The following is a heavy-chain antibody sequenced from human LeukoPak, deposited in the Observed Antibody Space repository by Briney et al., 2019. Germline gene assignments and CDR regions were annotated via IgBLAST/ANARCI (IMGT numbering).Heavy chain of an antibody. J-gene: IGHJ4*02. CDR3: ASGPQQWLVGY. V-gene: IGHV3-30-3*01. D-gene: IGHD6-19*01. CDR2: ISYDGSNK. Sequence: GGSLRLSCAASGFTFSSYAMHWVRQAPGKGLEWVAVISYDGSNKYYADSVKGRFTISRDNAKNSLYLQMSSLRAEDTAVYYCASGPQQWLVGYWGQGTLVTVSS. CDR1: GFTFSSYA.